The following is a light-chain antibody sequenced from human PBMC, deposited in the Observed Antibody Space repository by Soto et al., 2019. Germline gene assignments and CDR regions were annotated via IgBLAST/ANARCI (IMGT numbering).Light chain of an antibody. CDR3: QERDNWPWT. CDR2: DAS. Sequence: ETVLTQSPATLSLSPGERATISCRASQSVRSNLAWYQHKPGQAPRLLIYDASNRATGIPGRFSGSGSGTDFTLTISSLEPEDFAVYYCQERDNWPWTFGQGDKVDIK. CDR1: QSVRSN. V-gene: IGKV3-11*01. J-gene: IGKJ1*01.